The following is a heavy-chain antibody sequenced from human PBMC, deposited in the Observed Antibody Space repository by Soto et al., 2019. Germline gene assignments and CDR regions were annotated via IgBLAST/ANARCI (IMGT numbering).Heavy chain of an antibody. CDR1: GFTFSSYG. J-gene: IGHJ4*02. D-gene: IGHD4-17*01. CDR3: AKDYGDYVGGVDY. Sequence: GGSLRLSCAASGFTFSSYGMHWVRRAPGKGLEWVAVISYDGSNKYYADSVKGRFTISRDNSKNTLYLQMNSLRAEDTAVYYCAKDYGDYVGGVDYWGQGTLVTVSS. CDR2: ISYDGSNK. V-gene: IGHV3-30*18.